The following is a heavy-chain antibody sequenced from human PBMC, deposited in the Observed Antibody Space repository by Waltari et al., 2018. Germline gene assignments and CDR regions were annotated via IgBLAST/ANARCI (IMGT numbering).Heavy chain of an antibody. CDR1: GYTLTELS. J-gene: IGHJ3*02. CDR3: ATAVAPSNYDAFDI. V-gene: IGHV1-24*01. Sequence: QVQLVQSGAEVKKPGASVKVSCKVSGYTLTELSMHWVRQAPGKGLEWMGGLEREDGERIYEQKFQGRGTMTEDTSTDTAYMELSSLRSEDTAVYYCATAVAPSNYDAFDIWGQGTMGTVSS. D-gene: IGHD1-1*01. CDR2: LEREDGER.